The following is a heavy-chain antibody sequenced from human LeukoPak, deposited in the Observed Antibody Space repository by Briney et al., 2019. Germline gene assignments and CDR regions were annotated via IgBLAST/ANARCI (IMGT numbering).Heavy chain of an antibody. CDR1: PGYGFTSHW. Sequence: GGSLRLSCVTSPGYGFTSHWMNWVRQAPGRGLEWVANIKQDGSEKSYLDSVKGRFTISRDNAKSSLYLQMNDLRADDTAVYYCAKRDYSDSSGYAPLFDCWGQGTLVTVSS. V-gene: IGHV3-7*01. CDR3: AKRDYSDSSGYAPLFDC. J-gene: IGHJ4*02. CDR2: IKQDGSEK. D-gene: IGHD3-22*01.